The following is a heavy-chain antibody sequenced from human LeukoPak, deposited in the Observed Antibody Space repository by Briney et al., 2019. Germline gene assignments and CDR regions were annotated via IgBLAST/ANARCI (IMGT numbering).Heavy chain of an antibody. J-gene: IGHJ4*02. Sequence: GESLKISCKGSGYSFTSYWIGWVRQMPGKGLEWMGIIYPGDSDTRYSPSFQGQVTISADKSISTAYLQWSSLKASDTAMYYCARQSSVSSGCYYFDYWGQGTLVTVSS. V-gene: IGHV5-51*01. CDR2: IYPGDSDT. CDR3: ARQSSVSSGCYYFDY. CDR1: GYSFTSYW. D-gene: IGHD3-22*01.